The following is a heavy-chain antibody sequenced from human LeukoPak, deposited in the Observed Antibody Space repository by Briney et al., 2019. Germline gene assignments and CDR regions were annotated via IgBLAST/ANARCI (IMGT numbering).Heavy chain of an antibody. CDR2: INTNTGNP. V-gene: IGHV7-4-1*02. Sequence: ASVNVSCKASEYTFTSYAMSWVRQAPGQGLEWMGWINTNTGNPTYAQGFTGRFVFSLDTSVSTAYLQISSLKAEDTAVYYCARDSVAMAIWGQGTLVTVSS. CDR3: ARDSVAMAI. D-gene: IGHD5-18*01. J-gene: IGHJ4*02. CDR1: EYTFTSYA.